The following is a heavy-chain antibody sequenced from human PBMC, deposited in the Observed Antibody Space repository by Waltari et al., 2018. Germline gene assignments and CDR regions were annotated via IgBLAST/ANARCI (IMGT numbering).Heavy chain of an antibody. D-gene: IGHD5-12*01. V-gene: IGHV1-69*08. CDR1: GGSFSSYA. J-gene: IGHJ4*02. Sequence: QVQLVQSGAEVKKPGSSVKVSCKASGGSFSSYAISWVRQAPGQGLEWMRRIIPIFGTANYAQKFQGRVTITADKSTSTAYMELSSLRSEDTAVYYCARGELGAGYDENWGQGTLVTVSS. CDR2: IIPIFGTA. CDR3: ARGELGAGYDEN.